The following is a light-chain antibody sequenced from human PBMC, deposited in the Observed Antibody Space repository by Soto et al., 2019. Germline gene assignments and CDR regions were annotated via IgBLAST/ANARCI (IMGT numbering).Light chain of an antibody. CDR2: GAS. J-gene: IGKJ1*01. Sequence: EIVMTQSPSTLSVSPGERATLSCRASQSVSSNLAWYQQKPGQAPRLLIYGASSRAAGIPDSFSGSGSGTDFTLTISRLEHEDFAVYYCQQYGSSLFVTFGQGTKVDIK. CDR1: QSVSSN. V-gene: IGKV3-20*01. CDR3: QQYGSSLFVT.